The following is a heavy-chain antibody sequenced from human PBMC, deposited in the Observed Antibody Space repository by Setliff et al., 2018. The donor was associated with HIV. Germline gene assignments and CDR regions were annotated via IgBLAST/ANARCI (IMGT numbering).Heavy chain of an antibody. Sequence: SETLSLTCAVSGDSISSSNWWNWVRQPPGKGLEWIGEIYHSGSTNYNPSLKSRVTISVDTSKNQFSLKLSSVTAADTAVYYCARAVQLGYFDYWGQGTLVTVSS. V-gene: IGHV4-4*02. CDR2: IYHSGST. D-gene: IGHD6-6*01. CDR3: ARAVQLGYFDY. J-gene: IGHJ4*02. CDR1: GDSISSSNW.